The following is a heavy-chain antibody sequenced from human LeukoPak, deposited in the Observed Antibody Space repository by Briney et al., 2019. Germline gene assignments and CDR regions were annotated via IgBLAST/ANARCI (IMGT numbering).Heavy chain of an antibody. CDR3: AKGYYYDSSGYPALFDY. D-gene: IGHD3-22*01. Sequence: GGSLRLSCAASGFTFSNYWMHWVRQAPGKGLEWVSAISGSGGSTYYADSVKGRFTISRDNSKNTLYLQMNSLRAEDTAVYYCAKGYYYDSSGYPALFDYWGQGTLVTVSS. CDR1: GFTFSNYW. V-gene: IGHV3-23*01. CDR2: ISGSGGST. J-gene: IGHJ4*02.